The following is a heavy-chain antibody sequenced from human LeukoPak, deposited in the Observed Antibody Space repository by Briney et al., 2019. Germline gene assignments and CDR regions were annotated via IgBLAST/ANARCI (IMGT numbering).Heavy chain of an antibody. Sequence: ASVKVSCKASGYTFTDYYIHWVRQAPGQGLEWMGWISAYNGNTNYAQKLQGRVTMTTDTSTSTAYMELRSLRSDDTAVYYCARDPTPYCSGGSCYSLWFDPWGQGTLVTVSS. CDR2: ISAYNGNT. D-gene: IGHD2-15*01. CDR3: ARDPTPYCSGGSCYSLWFDP. V-gene: IGHV1-18*04. CDR1: GYTFTDYY. J-gene: IGHJ5*02.